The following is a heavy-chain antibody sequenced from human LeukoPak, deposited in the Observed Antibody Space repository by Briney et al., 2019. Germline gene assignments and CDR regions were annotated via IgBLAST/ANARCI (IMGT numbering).Heavy chain of an antibody. CDR3: VRDQTNCGGDCYKSFFDY. V-gene: IGHV1-2*02. Sequence: GASVKVSCKASGYTFTDNFIHWVRQAPGQGLEWMGWINPHSGGTKSAQRFQGRVTMTRDTSISTAFMEVSSLKSDDTAVYYYVRDQTNCGGDCYKSFFDYWGQGTLVTVSS. CDR1: GYTFTDNF. D-gene: IGHD2-21*02. CDR2: INPHSGGT. J-gene: IGHJ4*02.